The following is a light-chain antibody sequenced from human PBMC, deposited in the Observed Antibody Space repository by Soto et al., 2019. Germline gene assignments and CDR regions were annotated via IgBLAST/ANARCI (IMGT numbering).Light chain of an antibody. CDR1: SSSIGAGYD. CDR2: ANS. CDR3: QSCDSSLYGYV. J-gene: IGLJ1*01. V-gene: IGLV1-40*01. Sequence: QSVLTQPPSVSGAPGQRVTISCAGSSSSIGAGYDVHWYQQLPGAAPKLLIYANSNRPSGVPDRFSGSKSGTSASLAITGLQAEDEADYYCQSCDSSLYGYVCGSGTK.